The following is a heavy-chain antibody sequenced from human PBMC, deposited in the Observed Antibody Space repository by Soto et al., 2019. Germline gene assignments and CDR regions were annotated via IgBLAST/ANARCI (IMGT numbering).Heavy chain of an antibody. CDR3: ARRYCSSTSCYRYYYYGMDV. Sequence: GGSLRLSCAASGFTFSSYEMNWVRQAPGKGLEWVSYISSSGSTIYYADSVKGRFTISRDNAKNSLYLQMNSLRAEDTAVYYCARRYCSSTSCYRYYYYGMDVWGQGTTVTVSS. J-gene: IGHJ6*02. CDR1: GFTFSSYE. D-gene: IGHD2-2*01. V-gene: IGHV3-48*03. CDR2: ISSSGSTI.